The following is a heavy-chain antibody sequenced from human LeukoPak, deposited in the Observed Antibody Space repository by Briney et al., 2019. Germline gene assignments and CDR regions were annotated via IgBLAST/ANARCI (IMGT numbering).Heavy chain of an antibody. J-gene: IGHJ4*02. Sequence: GGSLRLSCAASGFTFSSYEMHWVRQPPGKGLEWVSYISSSDSTIYYADSVKGRFTISRDNAKNSLYLQMNSLRAEDTAVYYCARDYGGSSPFDYWGQGALVTVSS. CDR1: GFTFSSYE. D-gene: IGHD4-23*01. CDR2: ISSSDSTI. V-gene: IGHV3-48*03. CDR3: ARDYGGSSPFDY.